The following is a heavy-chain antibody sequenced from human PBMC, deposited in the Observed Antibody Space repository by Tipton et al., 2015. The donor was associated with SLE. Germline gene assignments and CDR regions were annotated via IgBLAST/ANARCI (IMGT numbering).Heavy chain of an antibody. D-gene: IGHD3-3*02. V-gene: IGHV4-38-2*02. CDR1: IYSISSGYY. Sequence: LRLSCTVSIYSISSGYYWGWIRQPPGKGLEWIGSIFRSGSTYYNPSLKSRVTISVDTSKNQFSLKLTSVTAADTAVYYCAKEGINYYYMDVWGKGTTVTVSS. CDR2: IFRSGST. J-gene: IGHJ6*03. CDR3: AKEGINYYYMDV.